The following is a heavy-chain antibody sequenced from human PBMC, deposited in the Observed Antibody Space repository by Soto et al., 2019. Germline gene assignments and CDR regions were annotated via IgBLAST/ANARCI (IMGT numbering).Heavy chain of an antibody. CDR3: AKRRTLYGSGSYDY. Sequence: PGGSLRLSCAASGFTFSSYAMSWVRQAPGKGLEWVSAISGSGGSTYYADSVKGRFTISRDNSKNTLYLQMNSLRAEDAAVYYCAKRRTLYGSGSYDYWGQGTLVTVSS. D-gene: IGHD3-10*01. V-gene: IGHV3-23*01. CDR2: ISGSGGST. J-gene: IGHJ4*02. CDR1: GFTFSSYA.